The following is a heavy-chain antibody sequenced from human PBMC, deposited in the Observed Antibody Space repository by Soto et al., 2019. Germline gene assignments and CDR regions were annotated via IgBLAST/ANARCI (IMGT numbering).Heavy chain of an antibody. Sequence: EVQLVESGGGLVQPGGSLRRSCAASGFTFSSYSMNWVRQAPGKGLEWVSYISSSSSTIYYADSVKGRFTISRDNAKNSLHLQMNSLRDEDTAVYYCARPEYSSSSYGMDVWGQGTTVTVSS. CDR2: ISSSSSTI. V-gene: IGHV3-48*02. D-gene: IGHD6-6*01. CDR3: ARPEYSSSSYGMDV. J-gene: IGHJ6*02. CDR1: GFTFSSYS.